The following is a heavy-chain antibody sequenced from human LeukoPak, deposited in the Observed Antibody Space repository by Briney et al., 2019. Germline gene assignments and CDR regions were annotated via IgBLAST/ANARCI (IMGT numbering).Heavy chain of an antibody. Sequence: GGSLRLSCAASGFTFSSYAMHWVRQAPGKGLEYVSAISSNGGSTYYASSVKGRFTISRDNSKNTLYLQMGSLRAEDMAVYYCARGLWFGGGDWDYWGQGTLVTVSS. J-gene: IGHJ4*02. V-gene: IGHV3-64*01. CDR1: GFTFSSYA. CDR3: ARGLWFGGGDWDY. CDR2: ISSNGGST. D-gene: IGHD3-10*01.